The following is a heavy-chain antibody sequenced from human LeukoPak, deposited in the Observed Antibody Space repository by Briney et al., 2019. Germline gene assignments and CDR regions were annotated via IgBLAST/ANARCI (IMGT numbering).Heavy chain of an antibody. J-gene: IGHJ5*02. CDR2: IVVGGGNT. D-gene: IGHD3-3*01. CDR3: APDLAFGGWVLYS. V-gene: IGHV1-58*02. Sequence: GASVKVSCKTSEFSFTRSAMQWVRQARGQRLEWIGWIVVGGGNTNFAQKFQERVTISRDMSTSTAYMELSSLRSEDTAVYYCAPDLAFGGWVLYSWGQGTLVTVSS. CDR1: EFSFTRSA.